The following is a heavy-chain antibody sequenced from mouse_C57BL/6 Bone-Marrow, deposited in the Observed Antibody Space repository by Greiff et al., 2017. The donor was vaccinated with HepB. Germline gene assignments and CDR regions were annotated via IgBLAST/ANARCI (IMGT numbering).Heavy chain of an antibody. CDR2: IYPGDGDT. CDR3: ARDDGYYFYAMDY. D-gene: IGHD2-3*01. Sequence: VQVVESGPALVKPGASVKISCKASGYAFSSSWMNWVKQRPGKGLEWIGRIYPGDGDTNYNGKFKGKATLTADKSSSTAYMQLSSLTSEDSAVYFCARDDGYYFYAMDYWGQGTSVTVSS. J-gene: IGHJ4*01. CDR1: GYAFSSSW. V-gene: IGHV1-82*01.